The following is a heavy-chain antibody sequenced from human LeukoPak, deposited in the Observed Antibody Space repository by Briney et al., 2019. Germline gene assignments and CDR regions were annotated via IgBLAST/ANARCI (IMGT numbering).Heavy chain of an antibody. CDR1: GFTLSTYE. J-gene: IGHJ6*02. CDR2: IGRYGVTT. D-gene: IGHD1-14*01. V-gene: IGHV3-48*03. CDR3: ATLSDRNFYYSYGLDV. Sequence: GGSLRLPCAASGFTLSTYEMNWVRQAPGKGLEWVAYIGRYGVTTYYADSVKGRFTISGDNAKNSLNLQMNSLRAEDTAVYYCATLSDRNFYYSYGLDVWGQGTTVTVS.